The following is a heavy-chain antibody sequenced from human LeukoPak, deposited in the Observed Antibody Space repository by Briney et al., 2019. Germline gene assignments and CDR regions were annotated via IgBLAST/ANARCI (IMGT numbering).Heavy chain of an antibody. CDR3: AREGSSGWYEFWFDP. V-gene: IGHV3-66*01. D-gene: IGHD6-19*01. CDR2: IYSAGTT. CDR1: GFTFSSYW. J-gene: IGHJ5*02. Sequence: GGSLRLSCTASGFTFSSYWMSWVRQAPGKGLEWVSVIYSAGTTYYADSVKGRFTISRDNSKNTLYLQMNSLRVEDTAVYYCAREGSSGWYEFWFDPWGQGTLVTVSS.